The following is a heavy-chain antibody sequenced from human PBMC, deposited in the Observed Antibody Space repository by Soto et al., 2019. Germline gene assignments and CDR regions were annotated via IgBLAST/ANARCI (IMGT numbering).Heavy chain of an antibody. V-gene: IGHV3-33*01. Sequence: QVQLVESGGGVVQPGRSLRLSCAASGFTFSSYGMHWVRQAPGKGLEWVAVIWYDGSNKYYADSVKGRFTISRDNSKNPLYLQMNSLRAEDTAVYYCARDGAVTTRPDYCGQGTLVTVSS. CDR1: GFTFSSYG. D-gene: IGHD4-17*01. CDR2: IWYDGSNK. J-gene: IGHJ4*02. CDR3: ARDGAVTTRPDY.